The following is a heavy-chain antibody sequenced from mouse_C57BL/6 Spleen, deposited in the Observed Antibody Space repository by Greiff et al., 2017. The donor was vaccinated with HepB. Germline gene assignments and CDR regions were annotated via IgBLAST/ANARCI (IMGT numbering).Heavy chain of an antibody. CDR3: ASSKAVLLRPYAMDY. CDR1: GYTFTSYW. CDR2: IHPNSSST. Sequence: QVQLQQPGAELVKPGASVKLSCKASGYTFTSYWMHWVKQRPGQGLEWIGMIHPNSSSTNYNEKFKSKATLTVDKSSSTAYMQLSSLTSEDSAVYYCASSKAVLLRPYAMDYWGQGTSVTVSS. V-gene: IGHV1-64*01. J-gene: IGHJ4*01. D-gene: IGHD1-1*01.